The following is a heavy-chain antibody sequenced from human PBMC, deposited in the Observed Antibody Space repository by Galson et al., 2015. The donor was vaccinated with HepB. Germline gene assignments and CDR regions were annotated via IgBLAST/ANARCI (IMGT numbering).Heavy chain of an antibody. D-gene: IGHD2-2*01. CDR2: ISYDGSNK. CDR1: GFTFSSYA. Sequence: SLRLSCAASGFTFSSYAMHWVRQAPGKGLEWVAVISYDGSNKYYADSVKGRFTISRDNSKNTLYLQMNSLRAEDTAVYYCARGYLVVPTGWLVQGDAFDIWGQGTMVTVSS. V-gene: IGHV3-30*04. J-gene: IGHJ3*02. CDR3: ARGYLVVPTGWLVQGDAFDI.